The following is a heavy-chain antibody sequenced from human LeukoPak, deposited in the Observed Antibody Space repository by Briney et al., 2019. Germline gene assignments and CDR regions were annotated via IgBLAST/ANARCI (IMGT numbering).Heavy chain of an antibody. V-gene: IGHV4-34*01. D-gene: IGHD2-2*01. CDR3: ATSSHCSSSSCYVGFGY. CDR1: GRSFSGYY. J-gene: IGHJ4*02. Sequence: SETLSLTCAVYGRSFSGYYWSWIPHPPGKGLECSGEINHSGSTNYNPPLKSRVTISVDTSKNQFSLKLSSVAAAATAVYYCATSSHCSSSSCYVGFGYWGQGILVT. CDR2: INHSGST.